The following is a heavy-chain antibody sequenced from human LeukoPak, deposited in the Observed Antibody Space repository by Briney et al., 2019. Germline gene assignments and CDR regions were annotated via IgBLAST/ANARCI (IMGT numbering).Heavy chain of an antibody. CDR1: GGSISSYY. CDR3: ARVAPHYYDSSGYHYPFDY. Sequence: KPSETLSLTCTVSGGSISSYYWSWIRQPPGKGLEWMGNIFYSGTTNYNPSLKSRITISVDTSTNQFSLRLSSVTAADTAVYYCARVAPHYYDSSGYHYPFDYWGQGTLVTVSS. V-gene: IGHV4-59*01. D-gene: IGHD3-22*01. CDR2: IFYSGTT. J-gene: IGHJ4*02.